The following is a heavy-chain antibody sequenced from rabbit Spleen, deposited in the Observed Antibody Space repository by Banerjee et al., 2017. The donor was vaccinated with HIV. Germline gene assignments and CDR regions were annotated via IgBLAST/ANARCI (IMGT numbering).Heavy chain of an antibody. CDR2: IEVGSSDFT. CDR3: ARDSGTSFSSYGMDL. J-gene: IGHJ6*01. CDR1: GFSFSSSYY. V-gene: IGHV1S45*01. D-gene: IGHD8-1*01. Sequence: QEQLKESGGGLVQPGGSLTLTCTASGFSFSSSYYMCWVRQAPGKGLEWIACIEVGSSDFTYFATWAKGRFTISRPSSTTVTLQVTRLTAADTATYFCARDSGTSFSSYGMDLWGPGTLVTVS.